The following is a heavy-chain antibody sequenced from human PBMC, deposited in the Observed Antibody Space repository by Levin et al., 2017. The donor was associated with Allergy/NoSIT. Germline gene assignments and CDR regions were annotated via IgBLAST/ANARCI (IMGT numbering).Heavy chain of an antibody. CDR3: TKKQGGTSGFSFDV. V-gene: IGHV3-23*01. Sequence: GESLKISCAVSGFTISEYAMAWVRQAPGKGLEWVSVITGGGFNTYYGDSVKGRFTVSRDDFKDTLYLELNSLRAEDTAVYYCTKKQGGTSGFSFDVWGQGTMVTVSS. CDR1: GFTISEYA. D-gene: IGHD1-1*01. CDR2: ITGGGFNT. J-gene: IGHJ3*01.